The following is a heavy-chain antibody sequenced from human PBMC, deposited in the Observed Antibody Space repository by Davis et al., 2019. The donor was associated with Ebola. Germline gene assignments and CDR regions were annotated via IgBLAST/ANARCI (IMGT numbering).Heavy chain of an antibody. CDR3: ARVGGIVGARYGMDV. D-gene: IGHD1-26*01. CDR2: IYHSGST. J-gene: IGHJ6*02. CDR1: GFTFSSYG. Sequence: GFTFSSYGMHWVRQAPGKGLEWIGEIYHSGSTNYNPSLKSRVTISVDKSKNQFSLKLSSVTAADTAVYYCARVGGIVGARYGMDVWGQGTTVTVSS. V-gene: IGHV4-4*02.